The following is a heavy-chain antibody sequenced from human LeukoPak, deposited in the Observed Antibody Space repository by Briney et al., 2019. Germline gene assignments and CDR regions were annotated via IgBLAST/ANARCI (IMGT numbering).Heavy chain of an antibody. CDR1: GGSFSGYY. Sequence: PSETLSLTCAVYGGSFSGYYWSWIRQPPGKGLEWIGEINHSGGTNYNPSLKSRVTISVDTSKNQFSLKPSSVTAADTAVYYCAIVRGSARFSSWTFDYWGQGTLVTVSS. CDR2: INHSGGT. V-gene: IGHV4-34*01. D-gene: IGHD6-13*01. CDR3: AIVRGSARFSSWTFDY. J-gene: IGHJ4*02.